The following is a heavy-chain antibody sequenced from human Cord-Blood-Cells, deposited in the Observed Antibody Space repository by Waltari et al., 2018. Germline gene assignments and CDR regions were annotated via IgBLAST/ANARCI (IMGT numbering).Heavy chain of an antibody. CDR2: IYHSGST. CDR3: ARVGPEAFDY. CDR1: GYSISSGYY. Sequence: QVQLQESGPGLVKPSDTLSPPGTVSGYSISSGYYRGWIRQPPGKGLEWIGSIYHSGSTYYNPSLKSRVTISVDTSKNQFSLKLSSVTAADTAVYYCARVGPEAFDYWGQGTLVTVSS. V-gene: IGHV4-38-2*02. D-gene: IGHD3-16*01. J-gene: IGHJ4*02.